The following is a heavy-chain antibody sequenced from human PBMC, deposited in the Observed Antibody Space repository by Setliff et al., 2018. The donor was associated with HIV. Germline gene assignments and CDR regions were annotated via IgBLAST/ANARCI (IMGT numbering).Heavy chain of an antibody. V-gene: IGHV2-5*01. CDR1: GFSLNTSGVG. J-gene: IGHJ4*02. Sequence: SGPTLVNPTQTLTLTCTFSGFSLNTSGVGVGWIRQPPGKALEWLALIYWNDDKRYSPSLKSRLTITQDTSKNQVVLAMTNMDPVDTATYYCARNMRTSYYDSSGYYFFDNWGQGTLVTVSS. CDR2: IYWNDDK. D-gene: IGHD3-22*01. CDR3: ARNMRTSYYDSSGYYFFDN.